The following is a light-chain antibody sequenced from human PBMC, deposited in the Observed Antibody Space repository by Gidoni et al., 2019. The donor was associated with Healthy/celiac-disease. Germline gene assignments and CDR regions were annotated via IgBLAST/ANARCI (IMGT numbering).Light chain of an antibody. CDR1: QDISNY. J-gene: IGKJ3*01. Sequence: DIQMTPSPSSLSASVGDRVTITCQASQDISNYLNWYQQKPGKAPKLLIYDASNLETGVPSRFSGSGSGTDFTFTISSLQPEDIATYYCQQYDNRFTFXPXTKVDIK. CDR2: DAS. V-gene: IGKV1-33*01. CDR3: QQYDNRFT.